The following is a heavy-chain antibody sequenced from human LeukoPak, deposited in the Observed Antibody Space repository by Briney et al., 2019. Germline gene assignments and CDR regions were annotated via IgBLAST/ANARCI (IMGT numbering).Heavy chain of an antibody. CDR1: GFTFSSYG. V-gene: IGHV3-30*18. Sequence: GGSLRLSCAASGFTFSSYGMHWVRQAPGKGLEGVAVISYYGSTQYYTGSVKGRFTIYRDNYNNMLSLQMNSLKAEDTAVYYCAKGRMMATIMISFDYWGRGTLVTVSS. D-gene: IGHD5-24*01. J-gene: IGHJ4*02. CDR2: ISYYGSTQ. CDR3: AKGRMMATIMISFDY.